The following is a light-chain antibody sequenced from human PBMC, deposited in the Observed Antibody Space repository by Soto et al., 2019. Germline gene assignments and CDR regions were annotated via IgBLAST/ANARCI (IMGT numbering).Light chain of an antibody. CDR1: QSVSSY. CDR2: DAS. Sequence: EIVLTQSPATLSLSPGERATLSCRASQSVSSYLAWYQQKPGQAPRLLIHDASSRATGIPARFSGSGSGTDFPLTISGLEPADFAIYYCQQRSTWPPTFGQGTQVEIK. CDR3: QQRSTWPPT. V-gene: IGKV3-11*01. J-gene: IGKJ1*01.